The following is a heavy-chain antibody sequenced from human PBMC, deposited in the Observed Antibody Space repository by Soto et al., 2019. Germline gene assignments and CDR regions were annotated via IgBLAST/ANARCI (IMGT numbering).Heavy chain of an antibody. V-gene: IGHV4-4*07. D-gene: IGHD1-20*01. Sequence: PSGTLSLTCTVSGASISGSYWSWIRQPAGKGLEWIGRIYTSGSTNYSPSLKSRVTVSVDTSKNQFSLKLSSMTAADTAVYYCARDMHAGLTHYFYPWGKGTPVPVSS. CDR2: IYTSGST. CDR1: GASISGSY. J-gene: IGHJ5*02. CDR3: ARDMHAGLTHYFYP.